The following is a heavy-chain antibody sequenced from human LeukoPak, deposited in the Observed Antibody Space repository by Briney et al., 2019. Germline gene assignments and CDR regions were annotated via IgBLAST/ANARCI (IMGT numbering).Heavy chain of an antibody. CDR2: IKQDGSEK. CDR3: AREGSSWYRYYFDY. CDR1: GFTFSSYW. Sequence: GGSLRLSCAASGFTFSSYWMSWVRQAPGKGLEWVANIKQDGSEKYYVDSVKGRFTISRDNAKNSLYLQMNSLRAEDTAVYYCAREGSSWYRYYFDYWGQGTLVTVSS. D-gene: IGHD6-13*01. V-gene: IGHV3-7*01. J-gene: IGHJ4*02.